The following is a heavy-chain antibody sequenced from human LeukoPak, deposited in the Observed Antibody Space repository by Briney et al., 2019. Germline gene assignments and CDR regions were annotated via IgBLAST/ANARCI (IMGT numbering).Heavy chain of an antibody. V-gene: IGHV3-23*01. CDR3: AKWARLGLLGATTRGPFDY. D-gene: IGHD1-26*01. J-gene: IGHJ4*02. Sequence: GGSLRLSCSASGFTFSTYPMSWVRQAPGKGLEGVSTITGSGGRAYYVDSVKRRFTISRDKAKNTLYLQIDSLRAEDTAVYYCAKWARLGLLGATTRGPFDYWGQGTLVTVSS. CDR2: ITGSGGRA. CDR1: GFTFSTYP.